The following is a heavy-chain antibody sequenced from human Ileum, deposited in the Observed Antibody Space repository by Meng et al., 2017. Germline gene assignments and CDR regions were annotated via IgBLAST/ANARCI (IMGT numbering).Heavy chain of an antibody. CDR1: GGSISSSNW. CDR2: IYHSGST. Sequence: VPLQESGPGLVKPSGTLSLNCAVSGGSISSSNWWSWVRQPPGKGLEWIGEIYHSGSTNYNPSLKSRVTISVDKSKNQFSLKLSSVTAADTAVYYCASLRYNWNYSADYWGQGTLVTVSS. CDR3: ASLRYNWNYSADY. D-gene: IGHD1-7*01. J-gene: IGHJ4*02. V-gene: IGHV4-4*02.